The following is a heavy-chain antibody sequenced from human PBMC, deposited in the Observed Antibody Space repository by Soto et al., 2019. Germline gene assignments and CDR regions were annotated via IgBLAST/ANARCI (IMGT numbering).Heavy chain of an antibody. CDR3: APLSIDSSPWHYFDH. CDR2: ISYDDSVK. V-gene: IGHV3-30*05. CDR1: GFTFSTFG. Sequence: GGSLRLSCAASGFTFSTFGMHWVRQAPGKGLEWVAFISYDDSVKYYGDSVKGRFTISRDNPKTTLYLPIIILRHDGTATYSCAPLSIDSSPWHYFDHGGKGT. D-gene: IGHD6-19*01. J-gene: IGHJ4*02.